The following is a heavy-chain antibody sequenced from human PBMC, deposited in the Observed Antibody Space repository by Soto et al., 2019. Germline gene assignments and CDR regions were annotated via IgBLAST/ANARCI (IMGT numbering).Heavy chain of an antibody. D-gene: IGHD6-13*01. V-gene: IGHV4-59*01. CDR1: GGSISSYY. CDR2: IYYSGST. CDR3: ARGRITAAKTE. J-gene: IGHJ4*02. Sequence: SETLSLTCTVSGGSISSYYWIWIRQPPGKGLEWIAYIYYSGSTNYNPSLKSRVTISVDTSKNHFSLKLSSVTAADTAVYYCARGRITAAKTEWGQGAMVTVSS.